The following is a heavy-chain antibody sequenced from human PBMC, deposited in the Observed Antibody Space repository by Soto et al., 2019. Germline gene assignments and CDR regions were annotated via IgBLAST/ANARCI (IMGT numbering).Heavy chain of an antibody. CDR3: AGLYHYDSSGYYDY. Sequence: ASVKVSCKASGNSFTTYYMHWVRQAPGQGLEWMGIINPSGGRTTYAQKFQGRVTMTRDTSTSTFHMELSSLTSEDTAVYYCAGLYHYDSSGYYDYWGQGTLVTSPQ. CDR1: GNSFTTYY. J-gene: IGHJ4*02. D-gene: IGHD3-22*01. V-gene: IGHV1-46*01. CDR2: INPSGGRT.